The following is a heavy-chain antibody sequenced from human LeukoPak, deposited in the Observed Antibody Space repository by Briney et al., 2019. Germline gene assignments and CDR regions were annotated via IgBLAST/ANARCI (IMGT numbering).Heavy chain of an antibody. CDR2: IYYSGST. D-gene: IGHD2-2*01. J-gene: IGHJ4*02. CDR1: GGSISSGDYY. V-gene: IGHV4-30-4*01. Sequence: PSGTLSLTCTVSGGSISSGDYYWSWIGQPPGKGLEWIGYIYYSGSTYYNPSLKSRVTISVDTSKNQFSLKLSSVTAADTAVYYCVTNSDIVVVPAATPALGYWGQGTLVTVSS. CDR3: VTNSDIVVVPAATPALGY.